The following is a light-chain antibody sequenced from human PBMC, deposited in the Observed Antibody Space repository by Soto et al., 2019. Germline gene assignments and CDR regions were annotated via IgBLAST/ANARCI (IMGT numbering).Light chain of an antibody. CDR3: QHRSSWPLT. V-gene: IGKV3-11*01. CDR2: SAS. J-gene: IGKJ4*01. CDR1: QSVSSY. Sequence: EIVLTQSPGTLSLSPGERATLSCRASQSVSSYLAWYQQKPGQAPRLLIYSASNRATGIPGRFSGSGSGTDFTLTISSLEPEDFAVYYCQHRSSWPLTFGGGTKV.